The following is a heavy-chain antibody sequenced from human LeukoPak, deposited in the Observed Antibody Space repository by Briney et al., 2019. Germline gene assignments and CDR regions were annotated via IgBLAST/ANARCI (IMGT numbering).Heavy chain of an antibody. Sequence: GESLKISCKGSGYSFTSYWLGWVRQMPGKGLEWMGIIYPGDSDTRYSPSFQGQVTISADKSISTAYLQWSSLKASDTVMYYCARWERRDGYNPDYWGQGTLVTVSS. J-gene: IGHJ4*02. CDR3: ARWERRDGYNPDY. V-gene: IGHV5-51*01. CDR2: IYPGDSDT. CDR1: GYSFTSYW. D-gene: IGHD5-24*01.